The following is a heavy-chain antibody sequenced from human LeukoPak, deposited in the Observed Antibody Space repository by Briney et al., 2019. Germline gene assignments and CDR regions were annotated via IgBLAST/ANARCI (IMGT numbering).Heavy chain of an antibody. D-gene: IGHD5-18*01. CDR2: IIPIFGTA. V-gene: IGHV1-69*13. CDR1: GGTFSSYA. CDR3: ARDGGYSYGMVYYYYYYMDV. Sequence: ASVKVSCKASGGTFSSYAISWVRQAPGQGLEWMGGIIPIFGTANYAQKFQGRVTITADESTSTAYMELSSLRSEDTAVYYCARDGGYSYGMVYYYYYYMDVWGKGTTVTVSS. J-gene: IGHJ6*03.